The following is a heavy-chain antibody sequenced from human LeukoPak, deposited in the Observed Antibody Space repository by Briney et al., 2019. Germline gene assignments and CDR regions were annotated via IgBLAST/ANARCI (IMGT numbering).Heavy chain of an antibody. CDR1: GYTFTSYG. CDR2: TSAHNDDT. J-gene: IGHJ5*02. D-gene: IGHD1-26*01. Sequence: ASVKVSCKASGYTFTSYGISWVRQAPGQGLEWMGWTSAHNDDTNYAETLQGRLTMTTDISTSTAYMELTSLRSDDTAFYYCARDWDSRNNYFDPWGQGTLVSVS. CDR3: ARDWDSRNNYFDP. V-gene: IGHV1-18*01.